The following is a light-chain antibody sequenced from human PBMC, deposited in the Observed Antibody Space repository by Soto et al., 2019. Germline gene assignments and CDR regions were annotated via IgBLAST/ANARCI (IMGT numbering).Light chain of an antibody. CDR2: KAS. Sequence: ILMTQSASSFSASTGDRVTITCRASQTISSWLAWYQQKPGKAPKLLIYKASSLESGVPSRFSGSGSGTEFNLTISSLQPDDFATYYCQQYNSYSITFGQGTRLEIK. V-gene: IGKV1-5*03. CDR1: QTISSW. CDR3: QQYNSYSIT. J-gene: IGKJ5*01.